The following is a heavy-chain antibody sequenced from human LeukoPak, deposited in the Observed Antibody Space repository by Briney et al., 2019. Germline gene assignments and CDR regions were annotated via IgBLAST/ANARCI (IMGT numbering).Heavy chain of an antibody. CDR1: GAAFTINA. CDR2: IIPIFNAA. Sequence: VPSVTLSFTASGAAFTINAISWGRQAPGPGLEWMGGIIPIFNAATYSHKFQGRVTITSDKTTNTPYTQLSSLITAAPAVYYSTTMQYYYDSSGYFYFDHWGQGNLGTVSS. V-gene: IGHV1-69*06. D-gene: IGHD3-22*01. CDR3: TTMQYYYDSSGYFYFDH. J-gene: IGHJ4*02.